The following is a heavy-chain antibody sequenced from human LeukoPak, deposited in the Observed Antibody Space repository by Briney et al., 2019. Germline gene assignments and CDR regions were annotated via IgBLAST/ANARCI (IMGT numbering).Heavy chain of an antibody. J-gene: IGHJ3*02. V-gene: IGHV1-2*06. Sequence: ASVKVSCKASGYTFTGYYMHWVRQAPGQGLEWMGRINPNSGGTNYAQKFQGRVTMTRDTSISTAYMELSGLRSDDTAVYYCARGDSSGSQDAFDIWGQGTMVTVSS. CDR2: INPNSGGT. CDR1: GYTFTGYY. D-gene: IGHD3-22*01. CDR3: ARGDSSGSQDAFDI.